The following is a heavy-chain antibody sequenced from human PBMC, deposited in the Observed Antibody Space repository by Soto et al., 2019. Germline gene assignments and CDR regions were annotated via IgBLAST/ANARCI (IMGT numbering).Heavy chain of an antibody. Sequence: NPSETLSLTCTVSGGSISSYYWSWIRQPAGKGLEWIGRIYTSGSTNYNPSLKSRVTMSVDTSKNQFSLKLSSVTAADTAVYYCARDSSLMAYYGMDVWGQGTTVTVSS. CDR2: IYTSGST. D-gene: IGHD3-10*01. CDR1: GGSISSYY. CDR3: ARDSSLMAYYGMDV. V-gene: IGHV4-4*07. J-gene: IGHJ6*02.